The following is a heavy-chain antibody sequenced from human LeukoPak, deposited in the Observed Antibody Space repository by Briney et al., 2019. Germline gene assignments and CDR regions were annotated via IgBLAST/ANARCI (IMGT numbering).Heavy chain of an antibody. Sequence: GRSLRLSCAASGLTFSRYGMHWVRQAPGKGLEWVAVIWYDGSNKYYAESVRGRFTISRDNSKNTLHLQMNSLRAEDTAVYYCARDPPMYYYDEPGSRDAFDIWGQGTMVTVSS. CDR3: ARDPPMYYYDEPGSRDAFDI. V-gene: IGHV3-33*01. J-gene: IGHJ3*02. CDR2: IWYDGSNK. D-gene: IGHD3-22*01. CDR1: GLTFSRYG.